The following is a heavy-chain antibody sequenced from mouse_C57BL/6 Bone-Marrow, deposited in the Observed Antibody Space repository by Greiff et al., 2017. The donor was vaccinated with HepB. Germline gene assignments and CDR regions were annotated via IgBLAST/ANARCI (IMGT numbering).Heavy chain of an antibody. V-gene: IGHV1-5*01. CDR3: TRSNGYDESWFAY. Sequence: VHVKQSGTVLARPGASVKMSCKTSGYTFTSYWMHWVKQRPGQGLEWIGAIYPGNSDTSYNQKFKGKAKLTAVTSASTAYMELSSLTNEDSAVYYCTRSNGYDESWFAYWGQGTLVTVSA. J-gene: IGHJ3*01. CDR1: GYTFTSYW. D-gene: IGHD2-2*01. CDR2: IYPGNSDT.